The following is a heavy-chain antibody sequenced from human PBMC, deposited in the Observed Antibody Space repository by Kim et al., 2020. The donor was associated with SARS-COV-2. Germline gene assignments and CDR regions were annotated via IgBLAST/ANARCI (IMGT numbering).Heavy chain of an antibody. CDR2: ISSSSSYI. CDR3: ARVEETYYDILTGYSDY. Sequence: GGSLRLSCAASGFTFSSYSMNWVRQAPGKGLEWVSSISSSSSYIYYADSVKGRFTISRDNAKNSLYLQMNSLRAEDTAVYYCARVEETYYDILTGYSDYWGQGTLVTVSS. D-gene: IGHD3-9*01. J-gene: IGHJ4*02. CDR1: GFTFSSYS. V-gene: IGHV3-21*01.